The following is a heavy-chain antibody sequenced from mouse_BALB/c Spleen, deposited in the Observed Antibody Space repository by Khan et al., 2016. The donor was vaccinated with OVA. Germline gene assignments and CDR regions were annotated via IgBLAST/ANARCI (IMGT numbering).Heavy chain of an antibody. J-gene: IGHJ3*01. D-gene: IGHD2-14*01. CDR2: IIPSNDYT. CDR3: AREGAYYRSDGWFAY. CDR1: GYTFTTYT. Sequence: QVQLKQSGAELARPGASVKMSCKASGYTFTTYTIHWVKQRPGQGLEWIGYIIPSNDYTNYNQKFKDRATLTADKTSSTAYKKLSSLTSEDSAVYYYAREGAYYRSDGWFAYWGQGTLVTVSA. V-gene: IGHV1-4*01.